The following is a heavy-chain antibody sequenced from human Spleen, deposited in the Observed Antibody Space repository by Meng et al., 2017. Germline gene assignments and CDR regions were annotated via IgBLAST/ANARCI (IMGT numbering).Heavy chain of an antibody. J-gene: IGHJ4*02. Sequence: EVQLLESGGGLVQPVGFLILSCVGSGYIFSHYTMIWVRQAPGKGPEWVSTINENGANTHYPDSLKGRFTISRDNSKNTVYLQMNSLGVEDTAVYYCANWITGHFDHWGLGTLVTVSS. CDR1: GYIFSHYT. D-gene: IGHD2-8*02. CDR3: ANWITGHFDH. CDR2: INENGANT. V-gene: IGHV3-23*01.